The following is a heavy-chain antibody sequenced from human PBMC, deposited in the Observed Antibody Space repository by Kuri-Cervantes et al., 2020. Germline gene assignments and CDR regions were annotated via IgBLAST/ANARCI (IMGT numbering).Heavy chain of an antibody. J-gene: IGHJ4*02. CDR1: GDSISSSNW. Sequence: GSLRLSCVVSGDSISSSNWWTWVRQPPGKGLEWIGEIFHSGSTNYNPSLKSRVTISVDTSKNQFSLKLSSVTAADTAVYYCNLVGATTKIRTLDYWGQGTLVTVSS. D-gene: IGHD1-26*01. CDR2: IFHSGST. CDR3: NLVGATTKIRTLDY. V-gene: IGHV4-4*02.